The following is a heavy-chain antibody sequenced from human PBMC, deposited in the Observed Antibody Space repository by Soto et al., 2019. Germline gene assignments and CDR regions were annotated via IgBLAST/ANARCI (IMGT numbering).Heavy chain of an antibody. CDR3: ARGSVAARSRWWFDP. D-gene: IGHD6-6*01. CDR2: IYYSGST. V-gene: IGHV4-59*01. CDR1: GGSISSYY. J-gene: IGHJ5*02. Sequence: SETLSLTCTVSGGSISSYYWSWIRQPPGKGLEWIGYIYYSGSTNYNPSLESRVTISVDTSKNQFSLKLSSVTAADTAVYYCARGSVAARSRWWFDPWGQGTLVTVSS.